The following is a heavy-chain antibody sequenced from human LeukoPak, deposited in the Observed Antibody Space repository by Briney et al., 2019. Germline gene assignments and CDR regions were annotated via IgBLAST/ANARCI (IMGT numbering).Heavy chain of an antibody. D-gene: IGHD3-22*01. Sequence: ASVKVSCKASGYTFTSYYMHWVRQAPGQGLEWMGIINPSGDSTSYAQKFQGRVTMTRDMSTSTVYMELSSLRSEDTAVYYCARGLYDSRPRDAFDIWGQGTMVTVSS. CDR2: INPSGDST. CDR3: ARGLYDSRPRDAFDI. V-gene: IGHV1-46*01. CDR1: GYTFTSYY. J-gene: IGHJ3*02.